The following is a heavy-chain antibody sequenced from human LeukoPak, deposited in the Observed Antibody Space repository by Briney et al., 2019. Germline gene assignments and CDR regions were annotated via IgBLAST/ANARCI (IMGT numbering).Heavy chain of an antibody. CDR2: IRYDGSTK. CDR1: GFTFSSYC. J-gene: IGHJ5*02. V-gene: IGHV3-30*02. Sequence: PGGSLRLSCAASGFTFSSYCMHWVRQAPGKGLEWVAFIRYDGSTKYYADSVRGRFTISRDNSKNTLYLQMNSLRPEATAVYYCAGVEGGDWFDPWGQGTLVTVSS. CDR3: AGVEGGDWFDP. D-gene: IGHD3-16*01.